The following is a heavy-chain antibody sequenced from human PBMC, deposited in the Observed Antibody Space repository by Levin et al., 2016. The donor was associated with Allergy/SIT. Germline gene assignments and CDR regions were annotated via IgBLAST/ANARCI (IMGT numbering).Heavy chain of an antibody. CDR2: ISYSGSRT. V-gene: IGHV3-23*01. CDR3: AKDMGCSSARCSLNWFDP. J-gene: IGHJ5*02. Sequence: GGSLRLSCADSGFTFSSYAMSWVRQTPGKGLEWVSLISYSGSRTYYADSVKGRFTISRDNSKNILYLQMNSLTADDTALYYCAKDMGCSSARCSLNWFDPWGQGTLVTVSS. CDR1: GFTFSSYA. D-gene: IGHD2-2*01.